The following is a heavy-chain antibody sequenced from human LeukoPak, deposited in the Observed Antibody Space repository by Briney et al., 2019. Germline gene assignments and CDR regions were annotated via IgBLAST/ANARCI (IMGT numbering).Heavy chain of an antibody. J-gene: IGHJ3*02. CDR1: GYTFTSYY. Sequence: ASVKVSCKASGYTFTSYYMHWVRQAPGQGLEWMGIINPSGGSTRYAQKFQGRVTMTRDTSTSTVYMELSSLRSEDTAVYYCARDYPGWYCTNGVCTGVHDAFDIWGQGTMVTVSS. V-gene: IGHV1-46*01. CDR2: INPSGGST. CDR3: ARDYPGWYCTNGVCTGVHDAFDI. D-gene: IGHD2-8*01.